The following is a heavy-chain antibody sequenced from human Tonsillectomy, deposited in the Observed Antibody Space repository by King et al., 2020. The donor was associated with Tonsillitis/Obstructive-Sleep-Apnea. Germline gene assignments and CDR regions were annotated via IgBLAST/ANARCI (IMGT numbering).Heavy chain of an antibody. V-gene: IGHV3-15*07. CDR2: IKSKTDGGPT. CDR3: TTPKYYDFWSGSDYYGMDV. CDR1: GFTFSNAW. D-gene: IGHD3-3*01. J-gene: IGHJ6*02. Sequence: VQLVESGGGLVKPGGSLRLSCAASGFTFSNAWMNWVRQAPGKGLEWVGRIKSKTDGGPTDYAAPVKGRFTISRDDSKNTLYLQMNSLKTEDTAVYYCTTPKYYDFWSGSDYYGMDVWGQGTTVTVSS.